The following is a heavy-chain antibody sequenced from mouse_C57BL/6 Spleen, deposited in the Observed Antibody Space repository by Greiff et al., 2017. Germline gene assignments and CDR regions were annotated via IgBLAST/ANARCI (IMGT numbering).Heavy chain of an antibody. CDR2: LNYDGSSI. D-gene: IGHD4-1*01. V-gene: IGHV5-16*01. CDR3: ARGNWDVAWFAY. Sequence: EVMLVESEGGLVQPGSSMKLSCTASGFTFSDYYMAWVRQVPEKGLEWVANLNYDGSSIYSLDSLKSRFIISRDNAKNILYLQMSSLKSEDTATYYCARGNWDVAWFAYWGQGTLVTVSA. J-gene: IGHJ3*01. CDR1: GFTFSDYY.